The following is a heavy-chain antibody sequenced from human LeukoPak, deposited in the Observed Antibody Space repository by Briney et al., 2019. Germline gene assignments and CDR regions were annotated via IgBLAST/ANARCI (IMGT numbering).Heavy chain of an antibody. J-gene: IGHJ4*02. Sequence: QAGGPLRLSCAASGFTFSSYSMNWVRQAPGKGLEWVSYISSSSSTIYYADSVKGRFTISRDNAKNSLYLQMNSLRDEDTAVYYCARERRAYYYGSGSLNYWGQGTLVTVSS. D-gene: IGHD3-10*01. CDR3: ARERRAYYYGSGSLNY. CDR2: ISSSSSTI. CDR1: GFTFSSYS. V-gene: IGHV3-48*02.